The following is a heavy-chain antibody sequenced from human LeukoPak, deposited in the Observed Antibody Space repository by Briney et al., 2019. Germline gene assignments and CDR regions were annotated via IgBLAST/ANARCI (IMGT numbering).Heavy chain of an antibody. CDR1: GGSISSGGYY. D-gene: IGHD3-3*01. Sequence: PSETLSLTYTVSGGSISSGGYYWSWFRQPPGKGLEWIGYIYHSGSTYYNPSLKSRVTISVDRSKNQFSLKLSSVTAADTAVYYCAGQSTIFGVVDPDYWGQGTLVTVSS. J-gene: IGHJ4*02. V-gene: IGHV4-30-2*01. CDR2: IYHSGST. CDR3: AGQSTIFGVVDPDY.